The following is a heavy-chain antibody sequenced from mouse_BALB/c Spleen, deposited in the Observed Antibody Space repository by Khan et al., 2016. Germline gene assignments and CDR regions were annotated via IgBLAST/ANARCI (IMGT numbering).Heavy chain of an antibody. CDR1: GYTFSDYE. J-gene: IGHJ2*01. CDR2: IDPETGGT. CDR3: TRKGVFYGNYDFDS. Sequence: QVRLQQSGAELVRPGASVTLSCKASGYTFSDYEMHWVKQTPVHGLQWIGSIDPETGGTAYNQKFKGQATLTAGRSSSTSYMELRSLTSEDSAVYYWTRKGVFYGNYDFDSWGQGTTLTVSS. D-gene: IGHD2-1*01. V-gene: IGHV1-15*01.